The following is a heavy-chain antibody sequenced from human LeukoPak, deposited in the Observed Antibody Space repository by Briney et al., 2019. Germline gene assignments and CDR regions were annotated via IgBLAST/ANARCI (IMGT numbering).Heavy chain of an antibody. CDR2: INHSGST. CDR1: GGSFSGYY. J-gene: IGHJ5*02. V-gene: IGHV4-34*01. Sequence: SETLSLTCAVYGGSFSGYYWSWIRQPPGKGLEWIGEINHSGSTNYNPSLKSRVTISVDTSKNQFSLKLSSVTAADTAVYYCARGAGGSGSYYKDNWFDPWGQGTLVTVSS. CDR3: ARGAGGSGSYYKDNWFDP. D-gene: IGHD3-10*01.